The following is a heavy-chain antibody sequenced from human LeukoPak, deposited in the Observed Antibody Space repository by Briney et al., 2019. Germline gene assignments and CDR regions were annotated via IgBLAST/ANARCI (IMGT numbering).Heavy chain of an antibody. Sequence: GGSLRLSCAASGFTFSSYWMSWARQAPGKGLEWVANIKQDGSEKYYVDSVKGRFTISRDNAKNSLYLQMNNLRAEDTAVYYCARDSSYYDSSGRSYYYYGMDVWGQGTTVTVSS. J-gene: IGHJ6*02. CDR2: IKQDGSEK. CDR3: ARDSSYYDSSGRSYYYYGMDV. D-gene: IGHD3-22*01. V-gene: IGHV3-7*01. CDR1: GFTFSSYW.